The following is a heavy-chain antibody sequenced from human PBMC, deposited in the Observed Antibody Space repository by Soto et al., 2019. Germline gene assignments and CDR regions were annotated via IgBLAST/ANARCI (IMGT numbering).Heavy chain of an antibody. CDR3: AGGGVRGVITRTRDYYGMDV. CDR1: GFSLSTSW. V-gene: IGHV3-7*01. J-gene: IGHJ6*02. D-gene: IGHD3-10*01. Sequence: GGSLRLSCTASGFSLSTSWMTWVRQAPGKGREWVANIMQDGSDKYYVDSVKGRFTISRDNAKNSLYLQMTSLRAEDTAVYYSAGGGVRGVITRTRDYYGMDVWGQGTTVTVSS. CDR2: IMQDGSDK.